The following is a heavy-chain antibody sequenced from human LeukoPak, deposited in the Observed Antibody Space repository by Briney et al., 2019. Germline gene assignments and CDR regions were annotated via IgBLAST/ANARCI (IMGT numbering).Heavy chain of an antibody. Sequence: GGSLRLSCAASGFTFSTYAMHWVRQAPGKGLEWVALISYDGSNKYYADSVRGRFTVSRDNSKDTLYLQVDSLRAEDTAVYYCARAHYSDSSAYYSPFDYWGQGTLSPSPQ. CDR2: ISYDGSNK. CDR1: GFTFSTYA. D-gene: IGHD3-22*01. J-gene: IGHJ4*02. V-gene: IGHV3-30-3*01. CDR3: ARAHYSDSSAYYSPFDY.